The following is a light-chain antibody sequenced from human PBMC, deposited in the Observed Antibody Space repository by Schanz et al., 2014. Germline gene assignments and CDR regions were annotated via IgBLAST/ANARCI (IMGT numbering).Light chain of an antibody. CDR1: QGISSY. CDR3: QQANSLPWT. V-gene: IGKV1-8*01. Sequence: AIRMTQSPSSLSASTGDRVTITCRASQGISSYLAWYQQKPGKAPKLLIYAASTLQSGVPSRFSGSGSGTDFTLTISSLQPEDFATYYCQQANSLPWTFGQGTKVEVK. J-gene: IGKJ1*01. CDR2: AAS.